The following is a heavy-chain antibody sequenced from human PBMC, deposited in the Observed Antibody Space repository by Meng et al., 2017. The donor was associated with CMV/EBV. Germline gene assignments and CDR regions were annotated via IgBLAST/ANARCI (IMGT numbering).Heavy chain of an antibody. J-gene: IGHJ5*02. Sequence: CTISGESISSRSYYWGWISQPPGKGMEWIGSIYYSRSTYYNPSLKSRVTISVDTSKNQFSLKLSSVTAADTAVYYCARQVSWFDPWGQGTLVTVSS. CDR2: IYYSRST. CDR3: ARQVSWFDP. CDR1: GESISSRSYY. V-gene: IGHV4-39*01.